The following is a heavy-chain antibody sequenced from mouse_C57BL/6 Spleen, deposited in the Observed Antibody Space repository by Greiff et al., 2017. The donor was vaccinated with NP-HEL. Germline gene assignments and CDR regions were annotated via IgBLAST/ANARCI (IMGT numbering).Heavy chain of an antibody. Sequence: EVKLQESGPELVKPGASVKIPCKASGYTFTDYNMDWVKQSHGKSLEWIGDINPNNGGTIYNQKFKGKATLTVDKSSSTAYMELRSLTSEDTAVYYCARDRLGMDYWGQGTSVTVSS. V-gene: IGHV1-18*01. D-gene: IGHD2-14*01. CDR2: INPNNGGT. CDR3: ARDRLGMDY. J-gene: IGHJ4*01. CDR1: GYTFTDYN.